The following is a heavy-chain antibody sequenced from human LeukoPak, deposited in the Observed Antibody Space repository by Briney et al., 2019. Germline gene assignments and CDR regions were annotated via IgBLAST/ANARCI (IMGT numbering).Heavy chain of an antibody. Sequence: GASVKVSCKASGYTFTNYGISWVRQAPGQGPEWMGWISGYNGDTDYAQKLQGRVTMTTDTSTSTAYMELRSLRSDDTAVYYCARGGRLYPDYWGQGTLVTVSS. CDR2: ISGYNGDT. V-gene: IGHV1-18*01. D-gene: IGHD2-15*01. CDR1: GYTFTNYG. J-gene: IGHJ4*02. CDR3: ARGGRLYPDY.